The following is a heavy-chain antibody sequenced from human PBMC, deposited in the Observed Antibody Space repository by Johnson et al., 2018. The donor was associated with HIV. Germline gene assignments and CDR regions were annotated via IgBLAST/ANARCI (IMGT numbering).Heavy chain of an antibody. CDR3: AKAVGGYAFDI. CDR1: GFIFSDHY. V-gene: IGHV3-72*01. D-gene: IGHD1-26*01. J-gene: IGHJ3*02. CDR2: TRNKANSYTT. Sequence: VHLVESGGGLVKPGGSLRLSCAASGFIFSDHYMDWVRQAPGKGLEWVGRTRNKANSYTTDYAASVKGRFTISRDDSKNSLYLQMNSLKTEDTAVDYCAKAVGGYAFDIWGQGTMVTVSS.